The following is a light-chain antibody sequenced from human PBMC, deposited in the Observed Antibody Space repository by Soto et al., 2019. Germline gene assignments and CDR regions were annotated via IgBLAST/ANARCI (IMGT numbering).Light chain of an antibody. CDR1: SGSIASNY. J-gene: IGLJ3*02. CDR3: QSYDTNNQV. V-gene: IGLV6-57*02. Sequence: NFMLTQPHSVSESLGKTITISCTGSSGSIASNYVQWCQRRPGSDPTTVISEDYQRPSGVPARFSGSIDRSSNSASLTFSGLKTEDEADYYCQSYDTNNQVFGGGTKLTVL. CDR2: EDY.